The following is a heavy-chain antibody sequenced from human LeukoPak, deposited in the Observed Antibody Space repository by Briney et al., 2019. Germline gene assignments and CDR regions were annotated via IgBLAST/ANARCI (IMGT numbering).Heavy chain of an antibody. CDR2: ISGSGGST. J-gene: IGHJ4*02. V-gene: IGHV3-23*01. Sequence: PGGSLRLSCAASGFTFSSYARSWVRQAPGKGLEWVSAISGSGGSTYYADSVKGRFTISRDNSKNTLYLQMNSLRAEDTAVYYCAKDFRRIQLWYYFDYWGQGTLVTVSS. CDR1: GFTFSSYA. CDR3: AKDFRRIQLWYYFDY. D-gene: IGHD5-18*01.